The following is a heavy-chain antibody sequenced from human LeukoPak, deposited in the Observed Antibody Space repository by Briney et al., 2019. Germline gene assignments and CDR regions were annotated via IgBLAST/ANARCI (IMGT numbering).Heavy chain of an antibody. CDR3: AKPSGILLITNPQS. Sequence: PGGSLRLSCAASGFTVSSNYMNWVRQAPGKGLEWVSVIYSGGSTFYADSVEGRFTISRDNSKNTLYLQMNSLRAEDTAVYYCAKPSGILLITNPQSWGQGTLVTVSS. J-gene: IGHJ5*02. CDR2: IYSGGST. D-gene: IGHD1-26*01. CDR1: GFTVSSNY. V-gene: IGHV3-53*01.